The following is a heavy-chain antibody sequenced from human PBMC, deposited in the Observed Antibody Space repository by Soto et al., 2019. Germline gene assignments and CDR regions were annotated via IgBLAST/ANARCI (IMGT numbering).Heavy chain of an antibody. CDR3: ARDPHEFWTSYWFDP. J-gene: IGHJ5*02. CDR2: ISAYDGKT. CDR1: GYTFNTYG. D-gene: IGHD3-3*01. Sequence: ASVKVSCKTSGYTFNTYGINWVRQAPGQGLELMGWISAYDGKTTYAEKFQGRVTLTTDTSTSTAYMELRSLRSDDTAIYYCARDPHEFWTSYWFDPWGRGTPVTVSS. V-gene: IGHV1-18*01.